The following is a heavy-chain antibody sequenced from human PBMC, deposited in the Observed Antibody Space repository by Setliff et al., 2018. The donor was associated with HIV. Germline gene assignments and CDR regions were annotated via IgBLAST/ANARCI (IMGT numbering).Heavy chain of an antibody. V-gene: IGHV3-21*01. Sequence: LRLSCAASGFTFSSYSMNWVRQAPGKGLEWVSSISSSSSYIYYADSVKGRFTISRDNAKNSLYLQMNSLRAEDTAVYYCARKLRPGHGMDVWGQGTTVTVSS. CDR1: GFTFSSYS. J-gene: IGHJ6*02. CDR2: ISSSSSYI. D-gene: IGHD3-10*01. CDR3: ARKLRPGHGMDV.